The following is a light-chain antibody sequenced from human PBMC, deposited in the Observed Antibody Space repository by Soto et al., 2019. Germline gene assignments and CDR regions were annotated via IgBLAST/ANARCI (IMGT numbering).Light chain of an antibody. CDR1: QSLNNE. V-gene: IGKV1-5*01. CDR2: DAS. CDR3: QQYHRSSIT. Sequence: IQMTQPPSTLSATVGDRVTITCRASQSLNNELAWYQQKPGKAPNLLMYDASTLERGVPSRFSGTGSGTEFTLTISSLQPDDFATYYCQQYHRSSITFGQGTRLEIK. J-gene: IGKJ5*01.